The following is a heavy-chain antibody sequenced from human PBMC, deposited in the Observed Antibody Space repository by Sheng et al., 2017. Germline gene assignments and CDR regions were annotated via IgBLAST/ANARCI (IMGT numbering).Heavy chain of an antibody. CDR2: IIISSDYI. CDR1: GFTFSSYR. D-gene: IGHD5-12*01. J-gene: IGHJ4*02. V-gene: IGHV3-21*01. Sequence: EVQLLESGGGLVKPGGSLRLSCAASGFTFSSYRMNWVRQAPGKGLEWVSSIIISSDYIYYADSVKGRFTISRDDAKNSLYLQMNSLRAEDTALYYCARDRGYNGYHSPPDYWGQGTLVTVSS. CDR3: ARDRGYNGYHSPPDY.